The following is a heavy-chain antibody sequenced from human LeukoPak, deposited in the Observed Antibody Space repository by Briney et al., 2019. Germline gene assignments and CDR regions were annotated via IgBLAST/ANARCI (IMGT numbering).Heavy chain of an antibody. CDR3: AKRRGLELLYYYYMDV. CDR2: ISGSGGST. D-gene: IGHD1-7*01. V-gene: IGHV3-23*01. Sequence: GGSLRLSCAASGFTFSSYAISWVRQAPGRGPWWVSAISGSGGSTYYADSVKGRFTISRDNSKNTLFLQMNSLRAEDTAVYYCAKRRGLELLYYYYMDVWGKGTTVTVSS. CDR1: GFTFSSYA. J-gene: IGHJ6*03.